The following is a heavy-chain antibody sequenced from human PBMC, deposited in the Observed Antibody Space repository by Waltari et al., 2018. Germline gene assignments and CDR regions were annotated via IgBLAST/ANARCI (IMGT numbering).Heavy chain of an antibody. V-gene: IGHV3-74*01. CDR3: ARAGLPSASWPYYSYAMDV. CDR2: INSYGTST. J-gene: IGHJ6*02. D-gene: IGHD2-21*01. CDR1: GFTFDNYW. Sequence: EVQLVESGGGLVQPGGSLRLSCAASGFTFDNYWMHWVRQAPGKGLVWVSRINSYGTSTTYGDSVKGRFAISRDNSKNTLFLQMNSLRAEDTAVYYCARAGLPSASWPYYSYAMDVWDQGP.